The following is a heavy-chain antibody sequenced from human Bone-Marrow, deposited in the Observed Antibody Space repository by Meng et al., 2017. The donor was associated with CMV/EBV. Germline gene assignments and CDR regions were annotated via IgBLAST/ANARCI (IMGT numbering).Heavy chain of an antibody. CDR1: GYTFTDSH. D-gene: IGHD7-27*01. Sequence: SCKTSGYTFTDSHVHWVRQAPGQGLEWMGWISINSGVTSSAQKFQGRVTMTRDTSISIVYMELNSLRSDDTAIYYCTNSGFNWGFDHWGQGTLVTVSS. J-gene: IGHJ4*02. V-gene: IGHV1-2*02. CDR2: ISINSGVT. CDR3: TNSGFNWGFDH.